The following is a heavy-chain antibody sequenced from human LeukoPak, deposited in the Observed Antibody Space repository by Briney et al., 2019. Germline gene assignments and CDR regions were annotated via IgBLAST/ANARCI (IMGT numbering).Heavy chain of an antibody. Sequence: SQTLSLTCAVSGDSISSASYCWSWVRQPAGKGLEWIGRFYSYGSTNYNPSLKSRVTISVDTSQNQFSLRLNSVTVADTAVHYCARVNRNFYYDSSGYGHFYYMDVWGKGTTVTVSS. CDR1: GDSISSASYC. V-gene: IGHV4-61*02. CDR2: FYSYGST. J-gene: IGHJ6*03. CDR3: ARVNRNFYYDSSGYGHFYYMDV. D-gene: IGHD3-22*01.